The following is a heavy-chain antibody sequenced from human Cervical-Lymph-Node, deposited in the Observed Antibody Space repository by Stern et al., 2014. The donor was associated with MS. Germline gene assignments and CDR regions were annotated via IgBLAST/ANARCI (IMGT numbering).Heavy chain of an antibody. CDR2: FYYSGAT. CDR3: AKHACTGAACPFDL. J-gene: IGHJ4*02. Sequence: VQLVESGPGLVKPSETLSLTCAVSGDSISSYTHYWAWIRQPPGKGLEWIGRFYYSGATNYNPSQKSRVPISVDTSKNPFPRGLTCVTAADTAVYYCAKHACTGAACPFDLWGQGTLVTVSS. D-gene: IGHD2-8*02. V-gene: IGHV4-39*01. CDR1: GDSISSYTHY.